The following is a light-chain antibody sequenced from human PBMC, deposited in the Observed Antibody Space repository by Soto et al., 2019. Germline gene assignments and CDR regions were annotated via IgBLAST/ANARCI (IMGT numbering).Light chain of an antibody. CDR2: TAS. V-gene: IGKV1-5*03. J-gene: IGKJ4*01. Sequence: DIQMTQSRSTLSASVGDRVTITCRASQSISSWLAWYQQKPGKAPKLLIYTASNLKSGVPSRFSGSGSGTEFSLTICSLQPDDFATYYCQEYNSDSGLTFGGGTKVEIK. CDR1: QSISSW. CDR3: QEYNSDSGLT.